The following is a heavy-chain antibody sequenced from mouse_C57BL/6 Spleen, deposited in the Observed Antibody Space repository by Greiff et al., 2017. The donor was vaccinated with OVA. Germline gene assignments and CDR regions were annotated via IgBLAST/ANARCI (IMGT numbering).Heavy chain of an antibody. CDR3: ARGVVAKDFDV. V-gene: IGHV1-4*01. CDR2: INPSSGYT. Sequence: VQLQQSGAELARPGASVKMSCKASGYTFTSYSMHWVKQRPGQGLEWIGYINPSSGYTKYNQKFKDKATLTADKSSSTAYMQLSSRTSEDAAFYYCARGVVAKDFDVWGTGTTLTVSS. D-gene: IGHD1-1*01. J-gene: IGHJ1*03. CDR1: GYTFTSYS.